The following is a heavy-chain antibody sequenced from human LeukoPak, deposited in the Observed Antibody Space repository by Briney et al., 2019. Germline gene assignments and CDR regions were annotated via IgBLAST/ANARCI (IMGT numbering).Heavy chain of an antibody. CDR3: ARDGSYSSFDY. J-gene: IGHJ4*02. CDR1: GYTFTGYY. V-gene: IGHV1-2*02. CDR2: INPNSGGT. D-gene: IGHD1-26*01. Sequence: ASVKVSCKASGYTFTGYYMHWVRQAPGQGLEWMGWINPNSGGTNYAQKFQGRVTMTRDTSITTAYMELSSLRSDDTAMYYCARDGSYSSFDYWGQGTLVTVSS.